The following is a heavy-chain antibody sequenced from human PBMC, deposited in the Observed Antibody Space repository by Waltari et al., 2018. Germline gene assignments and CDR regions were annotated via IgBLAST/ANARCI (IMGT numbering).Heavy chain of an antibody. V-gene: IGHV4-34*01. CDR3: ARGRRIPGYPVAGKRGGYYFDY. Sequence: QVQLQQWGAGLLKPSETLSLTCAVYGGSFSGYYWSWIRQPPGKGLEWTGEINHSGSTNYNPSLKSRVTISVDTSKNQFSLKLSSVTAADTAVYYCARGRRIPGYPVAGKRGGYYFDYWGQGTLVTVSS. J-gene: IGHJ4*02. CDR1: GGSFSGYY. D-gene: IGHD6-19*01. CDR2: INHSGST.